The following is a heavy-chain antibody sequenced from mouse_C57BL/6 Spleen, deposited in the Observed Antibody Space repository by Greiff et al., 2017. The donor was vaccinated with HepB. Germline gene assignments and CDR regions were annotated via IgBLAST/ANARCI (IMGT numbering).Heavy chain of an antibody. Sequence: QVQLTQSGAELVKPGASVKMSCKASGYTFTTYPIEWMKQNHGKSLEWIGNFHPYNDDTKYNEKFKGNATLTGEKSSSTVYLELSRLTSGDSSVYYCARNGAGYFDYWGQGTTLTVSS. V-gene: IGHV1-47*01. CDR3: ARNGAGYFDY. CDR1: GYTFTTYP. D-gene: IGHD3-3*01. CDR2: FHPYNDDT. J-gene: IGHJ2*01.